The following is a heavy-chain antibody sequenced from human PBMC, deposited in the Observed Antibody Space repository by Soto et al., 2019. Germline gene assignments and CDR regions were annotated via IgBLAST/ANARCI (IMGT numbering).Heavy chain of an antibody. Sequence: ASVKVSCKASGYTFTSYGISWVRQAPGQGLEWMGWISAYNGNTNYAQKLQGRVTMTTDTSTSTAYMELRSLRSDDTAVYYCASCSEIRAGPDFDYWGQGTLVTVSS. J-gene: IGHJ4*02. CDR3: ASCSEIRAGPDFDY. CDR2: ISAYNGNT. V-gene: IGHV1-18*01. CDR1: GYTFTSYG. D-gene: IGHD3-10*02.